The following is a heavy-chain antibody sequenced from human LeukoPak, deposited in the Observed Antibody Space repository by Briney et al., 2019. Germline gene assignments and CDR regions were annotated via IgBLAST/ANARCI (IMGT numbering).Heavy chain of an antibody. D-gene: IGHD5-18*01. Sequence: SETLSLTCTVSGGSISSYYWSWLRQPAGKGLEWIGRIYTSGSTNYNPSLKSRVTMSVDTSKNQFPLKLSSVTAADTAVYYCARDLNGYSYGFHYYYMDVWGKGTTVTVSS. CDR1: GGSISSYY. J-gene: IGHJ6*03. CDR3: ARDLNGYSYGFHYYYMDV. V-gene: IGHV4-4*07. CDR2: IYTSGST.